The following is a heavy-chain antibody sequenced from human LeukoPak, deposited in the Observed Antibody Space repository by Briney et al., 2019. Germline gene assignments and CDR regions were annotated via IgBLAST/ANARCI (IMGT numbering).Heavy chain of an antibody. V-gene: IGHV4-59*01. CDR2: IYYSGST. CDR1: GGFISSYY. D-gene: IGHD6-13*01. Sequence: SETLSLTCTVSGGFISSYYWNWIRQPPGKGLEWIGYIYYSGSTNYNPSLKSRVTISVDTSKNQFSLKLSSVTAADTAVYYCARDRVGQQLVGRNYYYYYMDVWGKGTTVTISS. CDR3: ARDRVGQQLVGRNYYYYYMDV. J-gene: IGHJ6*03.